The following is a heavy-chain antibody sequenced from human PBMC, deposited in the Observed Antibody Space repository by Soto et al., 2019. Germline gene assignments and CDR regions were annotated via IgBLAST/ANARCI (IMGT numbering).Heavy chain of an antibody. J-gene: IGHJ4*02. CDR1: GGSITSYY. Sequence: SETLSLTCTVSGGSITSYYWSWIRQPPGMGLEWIGYIHYSGSTQCKPSLKSRLTLSTDTSKNQFSLTLSSVTAADTALYYCARSYGDSSSWPFDYWGQGTLVTVSS. V-gene: IGHV4-59*12. D-gene: IGHD6-13*01. CDR3: ARSYGDSSSWPFDY. CDR2: IHYSGST.